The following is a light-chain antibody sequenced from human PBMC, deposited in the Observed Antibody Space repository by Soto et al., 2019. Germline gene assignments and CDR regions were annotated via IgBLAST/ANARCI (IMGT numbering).Light chain of an antibody. Sequence: DIQMTQSPSFLSTSVGDRVTITCRASQAISNYLNWSQQKPGKAPNLLIFGAKTLQTGVPSRFSGSGYGTDFTLTITTPQPEDVGIYYCQQCHATPLTFGQGTRLEIK. CDR2: GAK. J-gene: IGKJ5*01. CDR3: QQCHATPLT. V-gene: IGKV1-39*01. CDR1: QAISNY.